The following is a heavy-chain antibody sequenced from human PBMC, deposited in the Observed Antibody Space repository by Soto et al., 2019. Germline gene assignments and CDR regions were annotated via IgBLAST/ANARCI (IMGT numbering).Heavy chain of an antibody. CDR1: GGSISSHTYY. V-gene: IGHV4-39*01. CDR3: ARHPYFHDSGQSRLDD. D-gene: IGHD3-10*01. Sequence: SETLSLTFTVSGGSISSHTYYWCWIRQPPGKGLEWIGSIYYSGTTYYNPSLKSRVTISLDTSDKQFSLKLNSVTAADTAVYYCARHPYFHDSGQSRLDDWGKGTLVTVS. J-gene: IGHJ4*02. CDR2: IYYSGTT.